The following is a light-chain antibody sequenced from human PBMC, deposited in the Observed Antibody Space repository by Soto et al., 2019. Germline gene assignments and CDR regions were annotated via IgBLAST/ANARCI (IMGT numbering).Light chain of an antibody. V-gene: IGKV1-5*03. Sequence: DIQMTQSPSTLSASVGDSVTITCRASQTIDSRLAWYQQKPGKAPKLLIYKASRLESGVPSRFSGSGSGTEFTLTISSLQPDDFATYYCQQYICYLWTFGQGTTVEIK. J-gene: IGKJ1*01. CDR3: QQYICYLWT. CDR2: KAS. CDR1: QTIDSR.